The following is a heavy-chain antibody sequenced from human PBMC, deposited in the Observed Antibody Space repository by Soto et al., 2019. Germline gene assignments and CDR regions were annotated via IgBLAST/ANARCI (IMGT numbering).Heavy chain of an antibody. Sequence: QVHLVQSGVEVKTPGASVRVSCQASGYTFFTYDISWVRQAPGQGLEWMGWISTYSGYTNYAQKFQGRDTMTTDTSTTTAYLELSSLRPDDTAVYYCARHHGPTTSENWFDHWGQGTLVTVSS. CDR3: ARHHGPTTSENWFDH. CDR2: ISTYSGYT. CDR1: GYTFFTYD. J-gene: IGHJ5*02. D-gene: IGHD5-12*01. V-gene: IGHV1-18*01.